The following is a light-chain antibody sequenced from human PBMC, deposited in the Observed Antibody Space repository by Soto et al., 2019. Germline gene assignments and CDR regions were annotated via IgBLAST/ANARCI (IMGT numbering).Light chain of an antibody. V-gene: IGKV3-11*01. CDR2: DAS. CDR3: QQRSDWPRVT. CDR1: QRVRSY. J-gene: IGKJ4*01. Sequence: EIVLTQSPATLSLSPGEGGTLSCRASQRVRSYLAWYQQKPGQAPRLLIYDASNRATGIPARFSGSGSGTDFTLTISSLEPEDFGVYYCQQRSDWPRVTFGGGTKVEIK.